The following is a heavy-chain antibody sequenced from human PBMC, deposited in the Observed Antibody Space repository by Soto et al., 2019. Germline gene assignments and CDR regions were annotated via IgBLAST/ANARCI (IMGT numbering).Heavy chain of an antibody. D-gene: IGHD1-26*01. CDR2: IYDGGST. CDR3: ARAYSGSQFPWYFDL. Sequence: EVHLVESGEGLVQPGGSLRLSCAASGFTVSSNFMTWVRQAPGKGLEWVSVIYDGGSTYYADSVKGRFTISRDNSKNTLDLQLNSLRAEDTAVYFCARAYSGSQFPWYFDLWGRGTLVTVSS. J-gene: IGHJ2*01. CDR1: GFTVSSNF. V-gene: IGHV3-53*01.